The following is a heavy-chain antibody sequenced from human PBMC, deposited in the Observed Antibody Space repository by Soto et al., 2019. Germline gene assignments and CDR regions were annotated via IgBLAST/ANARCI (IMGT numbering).Heavy chain of an antibody. V-gene: IGHV1-69*13. Sequence: ASVKVSCKASGGTFSSYAISWVRQAPGQGLEWMGGIIPIFGTANYAQKFQGRVTITADESTSTAYMELSSLRSEDTAVYYCARLDYDFWSGPTENYYYYGMDVWGQGTKVTVSS. CDR3: ARLDYDFWSGPTENYYYYGMDV. CDR2: IIPIFGTA. D-gene: IGHD3-3*01. CDR1: GGTFSSYA. J-gene: IGHJ6*02.